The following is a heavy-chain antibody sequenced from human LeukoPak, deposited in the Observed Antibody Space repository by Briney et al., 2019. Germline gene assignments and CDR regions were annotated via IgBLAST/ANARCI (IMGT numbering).Heavy chain of an antibody. CDR1: GGSISIYY. D-gene: IGHD6-25*01. CDR2: IFTSGST. Sequence: SETLSLTCTVSGGSISIYYWNWIRQPAGKGLEWIGRIFTSGSTNYNPSLRSRVSMSVDRSKNQFSVTLSSVTAADTAVYFCAREGGDPRWLDPWGQGTLVTVSS. CDR3: AREGGDPRWLDP. V-gene: IGHV4-4*07. J-gene: IGHJ5*02.